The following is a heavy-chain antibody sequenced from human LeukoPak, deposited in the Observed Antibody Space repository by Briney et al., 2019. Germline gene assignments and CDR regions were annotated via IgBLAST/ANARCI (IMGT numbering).Heavy chain of an antibody. D-gene: IGHD4-11*01. CDR3: ARESEDYSNSARGFDY. Sequence: PGGSLRLSCAASGFTVSSNYMSWVRQAPGKGLEWVSVIYSGGSTYYAGSVKGRFTISRDNSKNTLYLQMNSLRAEDTAVYYCARESEDYSNSARGFDYWGQGTLVTVSS. CDR2: IYSGGST. J-gene: IGHJ4*02. V-gene: IGHV3-53*01. CDR1: GFTVSSNY.